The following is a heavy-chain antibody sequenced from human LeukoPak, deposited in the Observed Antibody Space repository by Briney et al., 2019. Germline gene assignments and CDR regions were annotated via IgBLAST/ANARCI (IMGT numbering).Heavy chain of an antibody. CDR2: INHSGST. J-gene: IGHJ4*02. Sequence: PSETLSLTCAVYGGSFSGYYWSWIRQPPGKGLEWIGEINHSGSTNYNPSLKSRVTISIDTSKNQFSLKLSSVTAADTAVYYCARGANDNSGYDEFDFWGQGSLVSVS. CDR3: ARGANDNSGYDEFDF. D-gene: IGHD5-12*01. V-gene: IGHV4-34*01. CDR1: GGSFSGYY.